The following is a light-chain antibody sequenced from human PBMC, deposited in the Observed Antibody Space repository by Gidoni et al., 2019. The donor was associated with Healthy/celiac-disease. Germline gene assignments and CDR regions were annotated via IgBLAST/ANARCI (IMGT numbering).Light chain of an antibody. CDR3: MQALQTSIT. J-gene: IGKJ5*01. Sequence: DIVMTQSPLSLPVPPGEPASISCMSSQSLLHSNGYNYLDWYLQKPGQSPQLLIYLGSNRASGVPDRFSGSGSGTDFTLKISRVEAEDVGVYYCMQALQTSITFGQGTRLEIK. CDR2: LGS. CDR1: QSLLHSNGYNY. V-gene: IGKV2-28*01.